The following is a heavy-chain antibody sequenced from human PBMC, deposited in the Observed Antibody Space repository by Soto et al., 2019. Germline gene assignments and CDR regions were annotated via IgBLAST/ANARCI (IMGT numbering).Heavy chain of an antibody. D-gene: IGHD1-26*01. V-gene: IGHV6-1*01. Sequence: SQTLSLTCAISGDSVSTNSAAWNWIRQSPSRGLEWLGRTYYRSKWYNDYAVSVKSRITINPDTSKNQFSLQLNSVTPEDTAFYYFPRVGYRGSPVQRGGFDPWGKGTLAPSP. CDR2: TYYRSKWYN. J-gene: IGHJ5*02. CDR3: PRVGYRGSPVQRGGFDP. CDR1: GDSVSTNSAA.